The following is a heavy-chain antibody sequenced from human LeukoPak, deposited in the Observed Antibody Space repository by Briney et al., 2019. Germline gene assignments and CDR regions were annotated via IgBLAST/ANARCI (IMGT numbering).Heavy chain of an antibody. D-gene: IGHD3-10*01. CDR1: GFTFSNYW. Sequence: RGGSLRLSCAASGFTFSNYWMHWVRQAPREGVVWVSRINSDGSTRKYADSVKGRFTISRDNAKKTLYLQMSSLRAEDTAVYYCARRSTSGSYYDDWRQGILVTVRS. V-gene: IGHV3-74*03. CDR3: ARRSTSGSYYDD. CDR2: INSDGSTR. J-gene: IGHJ4*02.